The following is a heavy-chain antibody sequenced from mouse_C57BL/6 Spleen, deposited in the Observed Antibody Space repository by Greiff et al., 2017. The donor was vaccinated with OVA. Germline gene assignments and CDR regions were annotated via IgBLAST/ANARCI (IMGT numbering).Heavy chain of an antibody. CDR2: IYPGDGDT. CDR1: GYAFSSSW. J-gene: IGHJ2*01. D-gene: IGHD2-1*01. Sequence: ESGPELVKPGASVKISCKASGYAFSSSWMNWVKQRPGKGLEWIGRIYPGDGDTNYNGKFKGKATLTADKSSSTAYMQLSSLTSEDSAVYFCARGYGNYVNYFDYWGQGTTLTVSS. CDR3: ARGYGNYVNYFDY. V-gene: IGHV1-82*01.